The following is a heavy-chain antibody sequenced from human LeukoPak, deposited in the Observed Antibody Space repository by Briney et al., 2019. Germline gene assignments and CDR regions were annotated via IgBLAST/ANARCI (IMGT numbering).Heavy chain of an antibody. CDR3: ARASLEYSSSRINWFDP. CDR2: IIPIFGTA. Sequence: ASVMVSCKASGGTFSSYAISWVRQAPGQGLEWMGGIIPIFGTANYAQKFQGRVTITADKSTSTAYMELSSLRSEDTAVYYCARASLEYSSSRINWFDPWGQGTLVTVSS. V-gene: IGHV1-69*06. CDR1: GGTFSSYA. J-gene: IGHJ5*02. D-gene: IGHD6-13*01.